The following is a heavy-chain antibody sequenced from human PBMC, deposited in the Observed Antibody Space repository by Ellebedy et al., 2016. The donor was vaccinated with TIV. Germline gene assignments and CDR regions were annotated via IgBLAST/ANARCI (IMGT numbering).Heavy chain of an antibody. CDR2: SHPSGSDT. J-gene: IGHJ3*02. V-gene: IGHV1-46*03. CDR1: GFTFSTHY. Sequence: ASVKVSCXTSGFTFSTHYIHWVRQAPGQGLEWMGISHPSGSDTNYAQQFQGRVTMTRDTSTSTVYMDLSSLRSDGTAVYYCATWGTGQVDDALDIWGQGTMVTVSS. D-gene: IGHD1-1*01. CDR3: ATWGTGQVDDALDI.